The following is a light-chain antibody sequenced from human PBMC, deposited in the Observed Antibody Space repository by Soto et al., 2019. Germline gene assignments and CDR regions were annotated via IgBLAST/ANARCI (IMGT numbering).Light chain of an antibody. V-gene: IGKV1-27*01. Sequence: DLQMTQSPSSLSASVGDRVTITCRASLDISNYLAWYQQKPGKVPKLLIYGASTLQSGVPSRFSGSGSGTDFTLSISSLQPEDVATYYCQKYFSAPLTFGGGTKVEIK. CDR3: QKYFSAPLT. J-gene: IGKJ4*01. CDR1: LDISNY. CDR2: GAS.